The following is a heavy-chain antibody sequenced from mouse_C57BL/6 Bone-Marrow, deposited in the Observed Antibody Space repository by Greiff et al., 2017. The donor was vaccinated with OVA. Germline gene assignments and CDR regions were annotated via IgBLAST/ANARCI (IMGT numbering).Heavy chain of an antibody. D-gene: IGHD1-1*01. J-gene: IGHJ2*01. V-gene: IGHV1-4*01. Sequence: QVQLKESGAELARPGASVKMSCKASGYTFTSYTMHWVKQRPGQGLEWIGYINPSSGYTKYNQKFKDKATSTADKSSSTAYMQLSSLTSEDSAVYYCASAYYYGSSYYWGQGTTLTVSS. CDR3: ASAYYYGSSYY. CDR1: GYTFTSYT. CDR2: INPSSGYT.